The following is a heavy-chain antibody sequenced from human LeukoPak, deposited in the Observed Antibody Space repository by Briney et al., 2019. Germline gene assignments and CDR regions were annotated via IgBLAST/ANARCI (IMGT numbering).Heavy chain of an antibody. J-gene: IGHJ4*02. D-gene: IGHD4-17*01. Sequence: SETLSLTCTVSGGSISSYYWSWIRQPPGKGLEWIGYIYYSGSTNYNPSLKSRVTISVDTSKNQFSLKLSSVTAADTAVYYCARGGYGDYQPPFDYWGQGTLVTVPS. CDR3: ARGGYGDYQPPFDY. CDR1: GGSISSYY. CDR2: IYYSGST. V-gene: IGHV4-59*01.